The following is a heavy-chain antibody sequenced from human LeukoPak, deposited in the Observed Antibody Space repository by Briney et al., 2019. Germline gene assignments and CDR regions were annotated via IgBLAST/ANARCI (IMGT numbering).Heavy chain of an antibody. CDR3: VRNSGELGA. D-gene: IGHD2-21*01. V-gene: IGHV3-53*01. Sequence: AGGSLRLSCAASGFTVSNNYMSWVRRAAGKGLEWVALIYSAGGTYYADSVKGRFTISRDNSKNTLHLQMNSLRAEDTAVYYCVRNSGELGAWGQGTLVTVSS. CDR1: GFTVSNNY. CDR2: IYSAGGT. J-gene: IGHJ5*02.